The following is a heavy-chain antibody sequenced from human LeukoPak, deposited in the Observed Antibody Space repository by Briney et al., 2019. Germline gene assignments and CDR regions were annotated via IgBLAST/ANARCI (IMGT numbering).Heavy chain of an antibody. CDR1: GLTFSSYA. Sequence: PGGSLRLSCAASGLTFSSYAMSWVRQAPGKGLEWVSAISGSGGSTYYADSVKGRFTISRDNSKNTLYLQMNSLRAEDTAVYYCAKAGCHGSRGDCYLDYWGQGTLVTVSS. CDR2: ISGSGGST. CDR3: AKAGCHGSRGDCYLDY. V-gene: IGHV3-23*01. D-gene: IGHD2-21*02. J-gene: IGHJ4*02.